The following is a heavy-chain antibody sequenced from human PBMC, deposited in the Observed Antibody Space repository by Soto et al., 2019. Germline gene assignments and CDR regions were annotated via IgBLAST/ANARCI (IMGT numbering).Heavy chain of an antibody. CDR2: IYYTGSS. CDR3: MSAVHCSGGGCSFDP. CDR1: GGSVSSGNYY. Sequence: QVQLQESGPGLVKPSETLSLTCTVSGGSVSSGNYYWSWIRQPPGKGLEWIGFIYYTGSSSYNPSLNSRVTLSLNKSNTQFSLKLTSVTAADTAVYYCMSAVHCSGGGCSFDPWGQGTLVTVSS. V-gene: IGHV4-61*01. J-gene: IGHJ5*02. D-gene: IGHD2-15*01.